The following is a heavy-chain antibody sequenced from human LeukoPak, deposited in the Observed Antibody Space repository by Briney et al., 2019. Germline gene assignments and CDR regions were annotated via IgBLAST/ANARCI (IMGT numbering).Heavy chain of an antibody. D-gene: IGHD3-10*01. CDR1: GFTFSSYS. V-gene: IGHV3-48*01. J-gene: IGHJ4*02. Sequence: PGGSLRLSCAASGFTFSSYSMNWVRQAPGKGLEWVSYISSSSSTIYYADSVKGRFTISRDNAKNLLYLQMNSLRAEDTAVYYCARDQGNYYGSGSYDYWGQGTLVTVSS. CDR3: ARDQGNYYGSGSYDY. CDR2: ISSSSSTI.